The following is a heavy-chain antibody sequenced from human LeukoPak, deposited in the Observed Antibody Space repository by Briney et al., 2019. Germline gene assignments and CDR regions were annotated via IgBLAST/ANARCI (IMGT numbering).Heavy chain of an antibody. J-gene: IGHJ4*02. D-gene: IGHD3-22*01. Sequence: GASVKVSCTASGYTFTSYGISWVRQAPGQGLEWMGWISAYNGNTNYAQKLQGRVTMTTDTSTSTAYMELRSLRSDDTAVYYCARDSYYYDSSGYYSSSGDYWGQGTLVTVSS. CDR1: GYTFTSYG. CDR3: ARDSYYYDSSGYYSSSGDY. CDR2: ISAYNGNT. V-gene: IGHV1-18*01.